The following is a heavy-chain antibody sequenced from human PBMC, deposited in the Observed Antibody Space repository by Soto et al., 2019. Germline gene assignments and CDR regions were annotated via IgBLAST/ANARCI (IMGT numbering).Heavy chain of an antibody. CDR2: INPNSGGT. J-gene: IGHJ6*02. CDR1: GYTFTGYY. Sequence: ASVKVSCKASGYTFTGYYMHWVRQAPGQGLEWMGWINPNSGGTNYAQKFQGRVTITADESASTAYMELSSLRSEDTAVYYCARDWGSGYSYGYYYYGMDVWGQGTTVTVSS. CDR3: ARDWGSGYSYGYYYYGMDV. D-gene: IGHD5-18*01. V-gene: IGHV1-2*02.